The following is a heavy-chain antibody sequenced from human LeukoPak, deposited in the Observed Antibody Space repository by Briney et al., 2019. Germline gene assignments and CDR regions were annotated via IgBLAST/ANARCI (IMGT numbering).Heavy chain of an antibody. D-gene: IGHD6-6*01. CDR2: IIPIFGTA. Sequence: SVKVSCKASGGTFSSYAISWVRQAPGQGLEWMGGIIPIFGTANYAQKFHGTVTITADESTSTAYMELSSLRSEDTAVYFCARSRMAARQRINDAFDIWGQGTLVTVSS. CDR1: GGTFSSYA. CDR3: ARSRMAARQRINDAFDI. V-gene: IGHV1-69*13. J-gene: IGHJ3*02.